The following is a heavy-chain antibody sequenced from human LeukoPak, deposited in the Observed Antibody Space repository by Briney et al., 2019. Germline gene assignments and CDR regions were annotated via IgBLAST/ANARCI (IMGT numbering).Heavy chain of an antibody. V-gene: IGHV3-66*01. D-gene: IGHD6-19*01. CDR2: MYSVGST. CDR3: ASLTVASRGSGDY. Sequence: GGSLRLSCAASGFTVSNNYMTWVRQPPGKGLEWVSAMYSVGSTYYADSVKGRFTISRDNSKNTLYLLMNSLRAEDTAVYYCASLTVASRGSGDYWGQGILVTVSS. CDR1: GFTVSNNY. J-gene: IGHJ4*02.